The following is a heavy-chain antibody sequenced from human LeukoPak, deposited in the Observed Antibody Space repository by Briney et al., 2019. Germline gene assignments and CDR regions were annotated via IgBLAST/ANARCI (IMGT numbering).Heavy chain of an antibody. CDR1: GFTFSSYW. CDR2: INHNGNVN. V-gene: IGHV3-7*03. Sequence: GGSLRLSCAASGFTFSSYWMNWARQAPGKGLEWVASINHNGNVNYYVDSVKGRFTISRDNAKNSLCLQMSNLRAEDTAVYFCAREGGLDVWGQGATVTVSS. J-gene: IGHJ6*02. CDR3: AREGGLDV.